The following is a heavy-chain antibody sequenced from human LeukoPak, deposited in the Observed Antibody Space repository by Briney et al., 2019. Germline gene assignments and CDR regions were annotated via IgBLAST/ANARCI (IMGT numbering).Heavy chain of an antibody. CDR3: ARGSSSWYAWFDP. CDR1: GFTFSSYS. J-gene: IGHJ5*02. D-gene: IGHD6-13*01. CDR2: ISSSSSYI. V-gene: IGHV3-21*01. Sequence: GGSLRLSCAASGFTFSSYSMTWVRQAPGKELEWVSSISSSSSYIYYADSVKGRFTISRDNAKNSLYLQMNSLRAEDTAVYYCARGSSSWYAWFDPWGQGTLVTVSS.